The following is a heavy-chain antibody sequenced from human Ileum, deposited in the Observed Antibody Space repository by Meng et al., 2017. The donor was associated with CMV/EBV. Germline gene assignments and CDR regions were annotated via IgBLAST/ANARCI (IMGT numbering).Heavy chain of an antibody. CDR2: MNPNTGNT. CDR3: ARGSTVITLFGVVTKERRYNNGMLD. J-gene: IGHJ6*02. CDR1: GYTFTSYD. V-gene: IGHV1-8*03. Sequence: ASVKVSCKASGYTFTSYDIHWVRQATGQGLEWMGWMNPNTGNTGYAQKFQGRVTITRNTSISTAYMELRSLKSEDTAVYYCARGSTVITLFGVVTKERRYNNGMLDWGQGTTVTVS. D-gene: IGHD3-3*01.